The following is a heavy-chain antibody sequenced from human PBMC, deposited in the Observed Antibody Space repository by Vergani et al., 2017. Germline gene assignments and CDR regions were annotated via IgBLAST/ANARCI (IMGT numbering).Heavy chain of an antibody. D-gene: IGHD6-19*01. CDR3: ANVGRSEEAGTFGAFDS. CDR2: LSASDRRT. V-gene: IGHV3-23*01. Sequence: EVQLLESGGDLVQPGGSLRLSCAASGFTFIMHAMSWVRQAPGKGLEWVSTLSASDRRTHYADSVKGRFTISRDNYKNTLCLHMNSLRPEDTAVYYCANVGRSEEAGTFGAFDSWGQGTMVTVSS. J-gene: IGHJ3*02. CDR1: GFTFIMHA.